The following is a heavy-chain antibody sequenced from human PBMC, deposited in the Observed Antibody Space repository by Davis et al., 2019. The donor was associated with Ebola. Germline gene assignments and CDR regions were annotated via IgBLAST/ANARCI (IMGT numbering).Heavy chain of an antibody. CDR1: GFTFSSYW. V-gene: IGHV3-7*01. Sequence: GESLKISCAASGFTFSSYWMHWVRQAPGKGLEWVANIKQDGSEKYYVDSVKGRFTISRDNAKNSLYLQMNSLRAEDTAVYYCAKEVEMATMSLYYYGMDVWGQGTTVTVSS. J-gene: IGHJ6*02. D-gene: IGHD5-24*01. CDR3: AKEVEMATMSLYYYGMDV. CDR2: IKQDGSEK.